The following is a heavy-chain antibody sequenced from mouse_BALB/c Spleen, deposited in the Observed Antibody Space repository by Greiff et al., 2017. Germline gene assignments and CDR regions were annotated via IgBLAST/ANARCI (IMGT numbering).Heavy chain of an antibody. CDR3: ARTGTYYFDY. CDR2: INSNGGST. V-gene: IGHV5-6-3*01. CDR1: GFTFSNYG. D-gene: IGHD4-1*01. Sequence: DVQLVESGGGLVQPGGSLKLSCAASGFTFSNYGMSWVRQTPDKRLELVATINSNGGSTYYPDSVKGRFTISRDNAKNTLYLQMSSLKSEDTAMYYCARTGTYYFDYWGQGTTLTVSS. J-gene: IGHJ2*01.